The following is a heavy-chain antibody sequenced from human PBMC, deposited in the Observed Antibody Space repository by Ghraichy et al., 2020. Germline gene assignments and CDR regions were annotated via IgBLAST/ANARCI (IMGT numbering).Heavy chain of an antibody. D-gene: IGHD2-15*01. CDR2: ISSRSTTK. CDR1: GFTFGNYS. Sequence: LSLPCAASGFTFGNYSMNWVRQAPGKGLEWISYISSRSTTKYYADSVKGRFTISRDNAKNSLYLQTDSLRDEDTAVYYCARGGDCSGGTCYLISAFDIWGQGTMVSVSP. V-gene: IGHV3-48*02. CDR3: ARGGDCSGGTCYLISAFDI. J-gene: IGHJ3*02.